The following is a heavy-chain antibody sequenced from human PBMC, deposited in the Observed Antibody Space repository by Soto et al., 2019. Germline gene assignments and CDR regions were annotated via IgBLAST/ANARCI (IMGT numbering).Heavy chain of an antibody. CDR1: GFTLSGYW. CDR3: LITTSAFDI. D-gene: IGHD4-4*01. J-gene: IGHJ3*02. Sequence: EVQLVESGGGLVQPGGSLRLSCAASGFTLSGYWMSWVRQAPGKGLEWVANIKQDGSEIYYVDSVKGRFTISRDNAKNSLFLQMNSLRAEDTAVYYCLITTSAFDIWGQGTLVNVPS. CDR2: IKQDGSEI. V-gene: IGHV3-7*01.